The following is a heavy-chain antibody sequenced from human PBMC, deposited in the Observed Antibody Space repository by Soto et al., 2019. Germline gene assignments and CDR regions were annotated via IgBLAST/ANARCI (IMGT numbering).Heavy chain of an antibody. CDR1: GFTFSTYS. D-gene: IGHD6-19*01. J-gene: IGHJ3*01. CDR2: ISSGSSTI. Sequence: GGCLRLSCAASGFTFSTYSMNWIRQAPGKGLEWISYISSGSSTIYYADSVKGRFTISRDNAQNSLYLQMTSLRADDTAVYYCAKTYSSGRGAFDVWGQGTMVTVSS. CDR3: AKTYSSGRGAFDV. V-gene: IGHV3-48*01.